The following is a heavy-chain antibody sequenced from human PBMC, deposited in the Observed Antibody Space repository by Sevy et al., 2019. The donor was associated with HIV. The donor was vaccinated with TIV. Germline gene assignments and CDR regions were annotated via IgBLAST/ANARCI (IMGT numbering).Heavy chain of an antibody. D-gene: IGHD5-18*01. CDR1: GGSFSGYY. CDR2: INHSGST. CDR3: ARAGIQLWTYYYYYGMDV. Sequence: SETLSLTCAVYGGSFSGYYWSWIRQPPGKGLEWIGEINHSGSTNYNPSLKSRVTISVDTSKNQFSLKLSSVTAADTAVYYCARAGIQLWTYYYYYGMDVWGQGTTLTVSS. J-gene: IGHJ6*02. V-gene: IGHV4-34*01.